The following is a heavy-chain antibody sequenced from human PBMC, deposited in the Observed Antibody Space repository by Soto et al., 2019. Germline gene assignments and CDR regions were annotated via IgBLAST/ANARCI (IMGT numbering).Heavy chain of an antibody. CDR1: GFTFSTYA. CDR2: INNGGGT. D-gene: IGHD5-12*01. CDR3: AKRDSGYDFFDY. V-gene: IGHV3-23*01. J-gene: IGHJ4*01. Sequence: GGSLRLSCAASGFTFSTYAMSWVRQAPGKWLEWVSTINNGGGTYYADSVKGRITISRDNSKNTLYLQMNSLRAEDTAVYYCAKRDSGYDFFDYWGQGTLVTVSS.